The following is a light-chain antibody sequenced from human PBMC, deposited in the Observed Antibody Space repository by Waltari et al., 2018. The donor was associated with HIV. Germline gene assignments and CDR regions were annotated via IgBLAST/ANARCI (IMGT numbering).Light chain of an antibody. J-gene: IGKJ2*01. Sequence: VQKTQYPSTLSSSVGDQVTLTCRASQIIHNWLAWYQQKPGKPPKLLIYKTSYLESGVPSRFSGSGSGADFTLTIDGLQPDDFATYYCQQYNSHSYTFGQGTKVDVK. CDR1: QIIHNW. CDR3: QQYNSHSYT. CDR2: KTS. V-gene: IGKV1-5*03.